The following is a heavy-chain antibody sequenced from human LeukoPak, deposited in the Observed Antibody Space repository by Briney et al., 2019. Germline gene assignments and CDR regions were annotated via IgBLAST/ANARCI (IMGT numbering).Heavy chain of an antibody. J-gene: IGHJ4*02. CDR1: GFTFSTYS. CDR2: ISSGGSYI. V-gene: IGHV3-21*01. Sequence: GGSLRLSCAASGFTFSTYSMNWVRQAPGKGLEWVSYISSGGSYIYYADSVKGRFIISRDNAKNSLYLQMNSLRAEDTAVYYCARDSRQLWPFDYWGQGTLVTVSS. CDR3: ARDSRQLWPFDY. D-gene: IGHD5-18*01.